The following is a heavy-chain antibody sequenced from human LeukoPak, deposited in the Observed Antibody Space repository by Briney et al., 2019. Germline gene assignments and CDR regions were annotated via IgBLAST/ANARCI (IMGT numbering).Heavy chain of an antibody. CDR1: GYTFTGYF. CDR3: ARDVRGAPAGNDYYMDV. V-gene: IGHV1-2*02. Sequence: ASVKVSCKASGYTFTGYFIHWVRQAPGQGPQWMGWINPKSGGTNYAQEYQGRVTLTTDTSVSTIYLEMSRLTSDDTAVYYCARDVRGAPAGNDYYMDVWGIGTTVTVSS. CDR2: INPKSGGT. D-gene: IGHD6-13*01. J-gene: IGHJ6*03.